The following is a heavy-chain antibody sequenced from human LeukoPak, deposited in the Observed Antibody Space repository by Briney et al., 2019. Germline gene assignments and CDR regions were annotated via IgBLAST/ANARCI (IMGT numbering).Heavy chain of an antibody. D-gene: IGHD4-23*01. V-gene: IGHV5-51*01. CDR2: IYPDDSDT. CDR3: ATYGGYSISWHPLDY. CDR1: GYTFPNFC. Sequence: GESLKISCKTSGYTFPNFCIAWVRQMPGKGLEWLGAIYPDDSDTRYSPSLPGQVIISADKSISTAYLQWNSLKASDTAIYYCATYGGYSISWHPLDYWGQGTLVTVSS. J-gene: IGHJ4*02.